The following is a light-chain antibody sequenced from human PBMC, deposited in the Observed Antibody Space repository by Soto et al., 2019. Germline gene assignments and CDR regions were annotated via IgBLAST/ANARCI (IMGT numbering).Light chain of an antibody. V-gene: IGKV1-33*01. CDR3: QQYDNLPIP. CDR2: DAS. J-gene: IGKJ5*01. Sequence: DTQMTQSPSSLSASLGDRVTITCQASQGISTHLSWYQQKPRRAPKVLIYDASTLETGVPSRFSGRGPGTDFTFTISSLQPEDIATYYCQQYDNLPIPFGQGTRLEIK. CDR1: QGISTH.